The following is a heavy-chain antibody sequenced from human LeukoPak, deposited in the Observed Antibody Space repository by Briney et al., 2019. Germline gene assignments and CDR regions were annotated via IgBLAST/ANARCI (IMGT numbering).Heavy chain of an antibody. Sequence: GASVKVSCKASGGTFSSYAISWVRQAPGQGLEWMGRIIPILGIANYAQKFQGRVTITADKSTSTAYMELSSLRSEDTAVYYCARAPAVVTAVFDYWGQGTLVTVPS. CDR2: IIPILGIA. J-gene: IGHJ4*02. CDR1: GGTFSSYA. V-gene: IGHV1-69*04. CDR3: ARAPAVVTAVFDY. D-gene: IGHD2-21*02.